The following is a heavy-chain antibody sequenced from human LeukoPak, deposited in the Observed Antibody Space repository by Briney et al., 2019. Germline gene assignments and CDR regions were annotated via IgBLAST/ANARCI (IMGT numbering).Heavy chain of an antibody. CDR2: INPGGDNT. J-gene: IGHJ3*02. V-gene: IGHV1-46*01. D-gene: IGHD5-24*01. CDR3: ARIRDGYNDAYDI. Sequence: ASVKVSCKASGYTFTNYYIHWVRQAPGQGLEWTGSINPGGDNTDYAQNFQGRVTMTRDTSTSTVYMGLSSLRSEDTAVYYCARIRDGYNDAYDIWGQGTMVTVSS. CDR1: GYTFTNYY.